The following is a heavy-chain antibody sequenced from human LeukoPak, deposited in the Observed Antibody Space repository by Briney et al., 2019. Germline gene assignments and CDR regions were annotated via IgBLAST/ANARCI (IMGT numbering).Heavy chain of an antibody. CDR1: GYTFTGYY. V-gene: IGHV1-2*02. CDR3: ARADYYDSSGHDY. Sequence: ASVKVSCKASGYTFTGYYVHWVRQAPGQGLEWMGWINPNSGGTNYAQKFQDRVTMTRDTSISTAYMELSRLRSDDTAVYYCARADYYDSSGHDYWGQGTLVTVSS. J-gene: IGHJ4*02. D-gene: IGHD3-22*01. CDR2: INPNSGGT.